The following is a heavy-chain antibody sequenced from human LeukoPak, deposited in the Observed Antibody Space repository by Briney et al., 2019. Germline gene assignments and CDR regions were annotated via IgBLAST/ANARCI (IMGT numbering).Heavy chain of an antibody. Sequence: GAPVKVSCKTSGYTFISYGITWIRQAPGQGLEWMGWISTYNGNTNYAQKLQGRVTMTTDTSTSTAYMELRSLRSDDPAVYYCARHSYGDYVGLDYWGQGTLVTVSS. CDR2: ISTYNGNT. D-gene: IGHD4-17*01. CDR3: ARHSYGDYVGLDY. V-gene: IGHV1-18*01. J-gene: IGHJ4*02. CDR1: GYTFISYG.